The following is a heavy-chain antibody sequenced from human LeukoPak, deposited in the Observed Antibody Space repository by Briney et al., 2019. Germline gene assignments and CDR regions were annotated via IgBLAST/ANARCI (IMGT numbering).Heavy chain of an antibody. D-gene: IGHD5-24*01. CDR2: FYAGGST. CDR1: GFTVSTHY. CDR3: ARGDGYNFFDY. J-gene: IGHJ4*02. Sequence: PGGSLRLSCAASGFTVSTHYMSWVRQAPGKGLEWVSVFYAGGSTYYADSVKGRFTISRDNSKNTVDLQMNSLRAEDTAVYYCARGDGYNFFDYWGQGTLVTVSS. V-gene: IGHV3-66*01.